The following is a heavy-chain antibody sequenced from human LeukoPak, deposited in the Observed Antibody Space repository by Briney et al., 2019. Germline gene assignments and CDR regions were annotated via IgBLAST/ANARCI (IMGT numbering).Heavy chain of an antibody. J-gene: IGHJ5*02. CDR1: GFTFSSYA. D-gene: IGHD7-27*01. V-gene: IGHV3-30-3*01. CDR3: ARAPNANWGSSPFDP. Sequence: GGSLRLSCAASGFTFSSYAMHWVRQAPGKGLEWVAVISYDGSNKYYADSVKGRFTISRDNSKNTLYLQMNSLRAEDTAVYYCARAPNANWGSSPFDPWGQGTLVTVSS. CDR2: ISYDGSNK.